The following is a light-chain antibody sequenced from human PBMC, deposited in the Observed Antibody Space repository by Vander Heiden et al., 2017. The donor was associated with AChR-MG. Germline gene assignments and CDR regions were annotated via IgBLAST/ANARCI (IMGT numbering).Light chain of an antibody. J-gene: IGLJ2*01. V-gene: IGLV3-21*02. CDR2: DDS. CDR1: NIGLNS. Sequence: SYVLTQAPSVSVAPGQTASISCEGNNIGLNSVHGFQQKPGQAPVLVVYDDSVRPSGIPERFSGSNSGNTATLTITRVEAGDEADYYCQVWDITDHVVFGGGTKLTVL. CDR3: QVWDITDHVV.